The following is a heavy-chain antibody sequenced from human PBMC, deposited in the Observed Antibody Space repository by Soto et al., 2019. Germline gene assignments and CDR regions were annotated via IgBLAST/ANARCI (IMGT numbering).Heavy chain of an antibody. D-gene: IGHD3-3*01. CDR1: GFTVSSNY. CDR2: IYSGGST. Sequence: GVSLRLSCAASGFTVSSNYMSWLRQAPGKGLEWVSVIYSGGSTYYADSVKGRFTISRDNSKNTLYLQMNSLRAEDTAVYYCARDSRRFLEWLPDKPYHSYGMDVWGQGTTVTGSS. J-gene: IGHJ6*02. CDR3: ARDSRRFLEWLPDKPYHSYGMDV. V-gene: IGHV3-53*01.